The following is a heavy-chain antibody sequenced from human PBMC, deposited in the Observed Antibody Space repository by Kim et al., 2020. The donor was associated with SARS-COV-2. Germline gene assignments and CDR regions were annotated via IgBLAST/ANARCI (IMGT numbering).Heavy chain of an antibody. CDR1: GYTFTSYG. CDR2: LIAYNGNT. D-gene: IGHD6-19*01. J-gene: IGHJ6*01. CDR3: ARCRWKTSGWYGFYSYYGM. V-gene: IGHV1-18*04. Sequence: ASVKVCCKASGYTFTSYGISWVRQAPGQGLEWIGWLIAYNGNTNYAQKLQSRVTMTTDTSTSTAYMELRSLRSDDTAVNYCARCRWKTSGWYGFYSYYGM.